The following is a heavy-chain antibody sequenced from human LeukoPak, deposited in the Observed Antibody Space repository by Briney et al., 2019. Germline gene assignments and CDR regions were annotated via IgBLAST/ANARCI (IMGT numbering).Heavy chain of an antibody. J-gene: IGHJ6*02. CDR2: INPNSGGT. Sequence: ASVKVSCKASGYTFTGYYMHWVRQAPGQGLEWMGWINPNSGGTNYAQKFQGRVTMTRDTSISTAYMELSRLRSDDTAVYYCARRADIVATIISHHYYYYGMDVWGQGTTVTVSS. D-gene: IGHD5-12*01. CDR3: ARRADIVATIISHHYYYYGMDV. CDR1: GYTFTGYY. V-gene: IGHV1-2*02.